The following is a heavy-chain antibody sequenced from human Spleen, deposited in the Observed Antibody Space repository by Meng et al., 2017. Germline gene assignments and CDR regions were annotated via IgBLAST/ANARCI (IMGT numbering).Heavy chain of an antibody. V-gene: IGHV4-31*01. CDR1: GDSISSGDYY. J-gene: IGHJ6*02. CDR3: ARDRSGYSQLVDSIYYYYYGMDV. CDR2: IYYSGST. Sequence: SETLSLTCNVYGDSISSGDYYWTWIRQHPGKGLEWIGYIYYSGSTSYNPSLKSLVTISVDTSKNQFSLRLTSVTAADTAVYYCARDRSGYSQLVDSIYYYYYGMDVWGQGTTVTVSS. D-gene: IGHD6-13*01.